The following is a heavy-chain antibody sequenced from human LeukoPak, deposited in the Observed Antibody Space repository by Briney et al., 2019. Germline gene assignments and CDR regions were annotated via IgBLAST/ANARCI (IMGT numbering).Heavy chain of an antibody. CDR1: GGSISSSSYY. Sequence: PSETLSLTCTVSGGSISSSSYYWGWIRQPPGKGLEWIGSIYYSGSTYYNPSLKSRVTISVDTSKNQFSLKLSSVTAADTTVYYCARDLSAPSMYYFDYWGQGTLVTVSS. V-gene: IGHV4-39*07. CDR2: IYYSGST. J-gene: IGHJ4*02. CDR3: ARDLSAPSMYYFDY. D-gene: IGHD2-2*01.